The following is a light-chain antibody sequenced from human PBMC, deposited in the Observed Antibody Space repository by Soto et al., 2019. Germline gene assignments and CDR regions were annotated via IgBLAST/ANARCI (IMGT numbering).Light chain of an antibody. CDR2: GAS. CDR1: QSVGSN. CDR3: QQYNNWLRT. Sequence: ELVMTLSPATLPVTPGGRVTLSCRASQSVGSNLAWYQQKPGQAPRLLIYGASSRATVIPDRFSGSGSGTDFTLTISSLQSEDFAVYYCQQYNNWLRTFGQGTKVDIK. J-gene: IGKJ1*01. V-gene: IGKV3D-15*01.